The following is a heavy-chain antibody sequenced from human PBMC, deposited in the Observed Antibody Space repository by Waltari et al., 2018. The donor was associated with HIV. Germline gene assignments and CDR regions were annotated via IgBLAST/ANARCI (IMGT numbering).Heavy chain of an antibody. CDR2: ISGSGGST. J-gene: IGHJ4*02. D-gene: IGHD3-22*01. CDR3: AKSPAANYDSSGYYFDY. Sequence: EVQLLESGGGLVQPGGSLRLSCAASGFTFSSHAISWVRLAPGMGLEWVSAISGSGGSTYYADSVKGRFTISRDNSKNTLYLQMNSLRAEDTAVYYCAKSPAANYDSSGYYFDYWGQGTLVTVSS. CDR1: GFTFSSHA. V-gene: IGHV3-23*01.